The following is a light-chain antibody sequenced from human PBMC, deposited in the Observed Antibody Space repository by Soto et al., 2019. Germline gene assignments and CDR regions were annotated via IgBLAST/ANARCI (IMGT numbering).Light chain of an antibody. V-gene: IGKV3D-15*01. CDR2: YGS. CDR1: HGISNL. J-gene: IGKJ4*01. Sequence: IVMTQSPATLSVSPGERVTFSFGSGHGISNLLAWYQHKPGQAPRLLISYGSAGATGIPDRFSGSGSGTDFALTISRLEPEDFAVYYCQQYNSWPLTFGGGTKV. CDR3: QQYNSWPLT.